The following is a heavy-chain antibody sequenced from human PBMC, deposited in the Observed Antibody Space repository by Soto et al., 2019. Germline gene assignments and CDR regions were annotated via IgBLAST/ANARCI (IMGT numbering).Heavy chain of an antibody. J-gene: IGHJ3*02. CDR3: ARKAVAFAFDI. CDR2: IIPIFGTA. D-gene: IGHD6-19*01. CDR1: GGTFSSYA. Sequence: ASVKVSCKASGGTFSSYAISWVRQAPGQGLEWMGGIIPIFGTANYAQKFQGRVTITADKSTSTAYMELSSLRSEDTAVYYCARKAVAFAFDIWGQGTMVTISS. V-gene: IGHV1-69*06.